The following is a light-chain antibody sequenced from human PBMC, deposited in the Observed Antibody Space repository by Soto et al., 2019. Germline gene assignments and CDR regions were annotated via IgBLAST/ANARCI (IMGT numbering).Light chain of an antibody. CDR2: ANR. Sequence: QAVLTQPPSVSGAPGQRVTISCTGSSSNTGAGYDVHWYQQLPGAVPKLLIYANRNRPSGVPDRFSGSKSGTSASLAITGLQAEDEADYYCQSYDSSLSVGVFGGGTKLTVL. V-gene: IGLV1-40*01. CDR3: QSYDSSLSVGV. J-gene: IGLJ3*02. CDR1: SSNTGAGYD.